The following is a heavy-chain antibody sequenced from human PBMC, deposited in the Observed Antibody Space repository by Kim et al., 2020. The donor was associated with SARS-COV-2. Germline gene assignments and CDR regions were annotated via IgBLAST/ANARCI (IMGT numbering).Heavy chain of an antibody. CDR2: ISGSSGSV. V-gene: IGHV3-23*01. D-gene: IGHD1-1*01. J-gene: IGHJ4*01. Sequence: GGSLRLSCAASGFTFSTYAMSWVRQAPGKGLEWVSSISGSSGSVYYAESVKGRFTISRDSSKTTLYLQMNTLRAEDTAVYYCAKDGGGPYTTGRYYFD. CDR1: GFTFSTYA. CDR3: AKDGGGPYTTGRYYFD.